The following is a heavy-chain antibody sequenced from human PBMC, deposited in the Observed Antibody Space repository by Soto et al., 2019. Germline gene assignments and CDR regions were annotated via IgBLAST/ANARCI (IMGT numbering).Heavy chain of an antibody. CDR2: ISYDGSNK. J-gene: IGHJ5*02. CDR1: GFTFSSYG. V-gene: IGHV3-30*18. D-gene: IGHD1-7*01. Sequence: PGGSLRLSCAASGFTFSSYGMHWVRQAPGKGLEWVAVISYDGSNKYYADSVKGRFTISRDNSKNTLYLQMNSLRAEDTAVYYCAKDLTARYNWNYVWFDPWGQGTLVTVSS. CDR3: AKDLTARYNWNYVWFDP.